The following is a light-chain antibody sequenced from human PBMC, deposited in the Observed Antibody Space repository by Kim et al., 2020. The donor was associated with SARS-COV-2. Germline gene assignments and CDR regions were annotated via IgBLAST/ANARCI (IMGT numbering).Light chain of an antibody. CDR1: KLGDKF. CDR2: HDD. V-gene: IGLV3-1*01. J-gene: IGLJ3*02. Sequence: VSPGQTASITCSADKLGDKFAYWYQQRPGQSPVLVIYHDDKRPSGIPERFSGSNSGKTATLTITGTQAMDEAYYYCQTWDSSTGVFGGGAKLTVL. CDR3: QTWDSSTGV.